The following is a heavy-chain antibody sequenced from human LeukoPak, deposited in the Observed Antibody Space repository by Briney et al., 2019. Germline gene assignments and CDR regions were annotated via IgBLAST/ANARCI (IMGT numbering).Heavy chain of an antibody. CDR1: GFTFSDYY. J-gene: IGHJ4*02. CDR2: ISSSGSTI. Sequence: GGSLRLSCAASGFTFSDYYMSWIRQAPGKGLEWVSYISSSGSTIYYADSVKGRFTISRDNAKNSLSLQINSLRDEKTAVYYSARDLQVVAATGYFAYSGQGTLVTVSS. CDR3: ARDLQVVAATGYFAY. V-gene: IGHV3-11*04. D-gene: IGHD2-15*01.